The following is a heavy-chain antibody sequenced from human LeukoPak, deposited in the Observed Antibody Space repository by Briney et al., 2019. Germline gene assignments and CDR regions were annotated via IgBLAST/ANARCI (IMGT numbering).Heavy chain of an antibody. Sequence: SETLSLTCTVSGGSISSYYWSWIRQPPGKGLEWIGYIYYSGSTNYNPSLKSRVTISVDTSKNQFSLKLSSVTAADTAVYYCATTSTYSSSWYPYYYYMDVWGKGTTVTISS. J-gene: IGHJ6*03. CDR3: ATTSTYSSSWYPYYYYMDV. CDR1: GGSISSYY. CDR2: IYYSGST. D-gene: IGHD6-13*01. V-gene: IGHV4-59*01.